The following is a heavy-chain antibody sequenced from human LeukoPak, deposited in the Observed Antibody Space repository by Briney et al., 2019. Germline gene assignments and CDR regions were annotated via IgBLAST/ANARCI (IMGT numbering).Heavy chain of an antibody. CDR2: ISTSGGST. CDR3: AIMHRYYDGSGYWVQ. Sequence: GGSLRLFCAASGLTFSSYAMSWVRQAPGKGLEWVSGISTSGGSTSYADSVKGRFTISRDNPRNTLYMQMNSLRDEDTAVYYCAIMHRYYDGSGYWVQWGQGTLVTVSS. CDR1: GLTFSSYA. J-gene: IGHJ4*02. V-gene: IGHV3-23*01. D-gene: IGHD3-22*01.